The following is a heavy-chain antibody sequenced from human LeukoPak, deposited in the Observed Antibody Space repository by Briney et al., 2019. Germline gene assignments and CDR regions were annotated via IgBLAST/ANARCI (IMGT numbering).Heavy chain of an antibody. Sequence: GGSLRLSCAASGFSFSSYDMHWVRQATGEGLTWVSAIGTAGDTYYPGSVKGRFTISRENAKNSLYLQMNSLRAGDTAVYYCARALHYYGSGSYQPPDYWGQGTLVTVSS. D-gene: IGHD3-10*01. CDR3: ARALHYYGSGSYQPPDY. V-gene: IGHV3-13*01. J-gene: IGHJ4*02. CDR2: IGTAGDT. CDR1: GFSFSSYD.